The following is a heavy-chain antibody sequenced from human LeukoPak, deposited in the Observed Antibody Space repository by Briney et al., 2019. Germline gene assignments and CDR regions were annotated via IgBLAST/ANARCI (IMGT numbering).Heavy chain of an antibody. CDR1: GYSFTSYW. CDR2: IYPGDSDT. CDR3: TYSSSWAKDANLTPEDLDFDY. D-gene: IGHD6-13*01. J-gene: IGHJ4*02. V-gene: IGHV5-51*01. Sequence: GESLTISCKGSGYSFTSYWIGWVRQMPGKGLEWMGIIYPGDSDTRYSPSFQGQVTISADKSISTAYLQWSSLKASHTAMYYCTYSSSWAKDANLTPEDLDFDYWGQGTLVTVSS.